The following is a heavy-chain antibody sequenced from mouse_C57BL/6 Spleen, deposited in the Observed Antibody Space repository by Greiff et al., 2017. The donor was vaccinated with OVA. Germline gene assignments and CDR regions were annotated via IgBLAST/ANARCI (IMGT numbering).Heavy chain of an antibody. CDR3: ARGYGSSYVGY. CDR1: GYTFTSYW. V-gene: IGHV1-64*01. CDR2: IHPNSGST. D-gene: IGHD1-1*01. J-gene: IGHJ2*01. Sequence: QVHVKQPGAELVKPGASVKLSCKASGYTFTSYWMHWVKQRPGQGLEWIGMIHPNSGSTNYNEKFKSKATLTVDKSSSTAYMQLSSLTSEDSAVYYCARGYGSSYVGYWGQGTTLTVSS.